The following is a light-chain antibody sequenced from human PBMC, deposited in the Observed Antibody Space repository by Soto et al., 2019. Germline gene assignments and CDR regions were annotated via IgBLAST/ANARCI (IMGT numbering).Light chain of an antibody. CDR3: HHYGSSPPFT. CDR1: QSVSSTF. J-gene: IGKJ2*01. V-gene: IGKV3-20*01. Sequence: EIVLTQSPGTLSLSPGERANLSCRASQSVSSTFLVWYQQKPGQAPRLLIYGASSRATGIPDRFSGGGSGTDFTLTISRLEPEDFAVYYCHHYGSSPPFTFGQGTKLEIK. CDR2: GAS.